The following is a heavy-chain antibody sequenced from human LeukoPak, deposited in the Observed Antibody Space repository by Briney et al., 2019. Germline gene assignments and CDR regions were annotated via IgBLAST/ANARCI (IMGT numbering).Heavy chain of an antibody. D-gene: IGHD6-19*01. Sequence: GGFLRLSCAASGLTYSYYGMSWVRQAPGKGPEWVANIKQDGSEKYYVDSVKGRFTISRDNAKNSLYLQMNSLRAEDTAVYYCASIAVAGVFDYWGQGTLVTVSS. V-gene: IGHV3-7*01. CDR1: GLTYSYYG. CDR2: IKQDGSEK. J-gene: IGHJ4*02. CDR3: ASIAVAGVFDY.